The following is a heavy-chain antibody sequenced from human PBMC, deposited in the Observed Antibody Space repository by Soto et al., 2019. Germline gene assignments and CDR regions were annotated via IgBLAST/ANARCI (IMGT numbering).Heavy chain of an antibody. D-gene: IGHD3-3*01. CDR3: ARDRGVLRFLEWSTPSHYYSYGMDV. V-gene: IGHV4-59*01. J-gene: IGHJ6*02. CDR2: MYYSGST. Sequence: SQTLSPTWPVSGRSISSYYGSCSRPPPAKGREWIGYMYYSGSTKYNTSLKSRVTISVDTSKNQFSLKLRSVTAADTAVYYCARDRGVLRFLEWSTPSHYYSYGMDVWGQGTTVTVSS. CDR1: GRSISSYY.